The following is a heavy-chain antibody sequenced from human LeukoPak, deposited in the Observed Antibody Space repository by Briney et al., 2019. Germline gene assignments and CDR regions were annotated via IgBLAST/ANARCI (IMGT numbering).Heavy chain of an antibody. Sequence: PSETLSLTCTVSGGSISSGGYYWSWIRQHPGTGLEWIGYIYYSGSTYYNPSLKSRVTISVDTSKNPFSLKLSSVTAADTAVYYCARVPYCGGDCYADYWGQGTLVTVSS. CDR3: ARVPYCGGDCYADY. CDR2: IYYSGST. V-gene: IGHV4-31*03. CDR1: GGSISSGGYY. D-gene: IGHD2-21*02. J-gene: IGHJ4*02.